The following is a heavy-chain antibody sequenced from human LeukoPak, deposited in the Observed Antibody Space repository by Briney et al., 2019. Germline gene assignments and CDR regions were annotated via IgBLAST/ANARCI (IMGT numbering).Heavy chain of an antibody. CDR1: GGTFSSYA. CDR3: ARSRGTFGEGEYFQH. D-gene: IGHD3-10*01. J-gene: IGHJ1*01. Sequence: GASVKVSCKASGGTFSSYAISWVRQAPGQGLEWMGSIIPILGIANYAQKFQGRVTITADKSTSTDYMELSSLRSEDTAVYYCARSRGTFGEGEYFQHWAQGTLVTVSS. CDR2: IIPILGIA. V-gene: IGHV1-69*04.